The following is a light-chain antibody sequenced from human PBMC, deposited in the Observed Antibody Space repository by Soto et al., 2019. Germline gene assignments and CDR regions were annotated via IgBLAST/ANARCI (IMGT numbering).Light chain of an antibody. J-gene: IGLJ1*01. CDR3: SSYAGSNNLGV. CDR2: EVS. Sequence: QSVLTQPRSASGSPGQSVTISCTGTSSDVGGYNYVSWYQQHPGKAPKLMIYEVSKRPSGVPDRFSGSKSGNTASLTVSGLQAEDEADYYCSSYAGSNNLGVFGTGTKVTVL. V-gene: IGLV2-8*01. CDR1: SSDVGGYNY.